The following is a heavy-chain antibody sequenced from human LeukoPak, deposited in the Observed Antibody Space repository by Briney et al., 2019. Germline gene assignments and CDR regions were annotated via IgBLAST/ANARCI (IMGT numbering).Heavy chain of an antibody. D-gene: IGHD3-22*01. J-gene: IGHJ4*02. V-gene: IGHV3-11*01. CDR2: ISSSGSTV. CDR3: ARGGNYYDSSGYYTAED. CDR1: GFTFSDYY. Sequence: NTGGSLRLSCVASGFTFSDYYVSWIRQAPGKGLEWVSYISSSGSTVYYADSVKGRFTISRDNAKNSLYLQMSSLRAEDTAVYYCARGGNYYDSSGYYTAEDWGQGTLVTVSS.